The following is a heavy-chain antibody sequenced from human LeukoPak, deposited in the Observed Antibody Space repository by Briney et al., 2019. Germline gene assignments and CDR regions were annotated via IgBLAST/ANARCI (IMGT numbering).Heavy chain of an antibody. CDR2: IYYSGST. J-gene: IGHJ6*02. CDR1: GGSISSYY. CDR3: ARDLPSITMVRVPYGMDV. Sequence: SETLSLTCTVSGGSISSYYWSWIRQPPGKGLEWIGYIYYSGSTNYNPSLKSRVTISVDTSKNQFSLRLSSVTAADTAVYYCARDLPSITMVRVPYGMDVWGQGTTVTVSS. V-gene: IGHV4-59*01. D-gene: IGHD3-10*01.